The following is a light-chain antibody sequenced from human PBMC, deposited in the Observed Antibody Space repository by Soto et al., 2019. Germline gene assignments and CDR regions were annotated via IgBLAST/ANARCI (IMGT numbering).Light chain of an antibody. V-gene: IGKV1-5*03. CDR2: KAS. J-gene: IGKJ1*01. CDR1: QSISSW. CDR3: QQYNSYWT. Sequence: DIQLAQSASSVSESVGDRVTITCRASQSISSWLAWYQQKPGKAPKLLIYKASSLESGVPSRFSGSGSGTEFTLTISSLQPDDFATYYCQQYNSYWTFGQGTKVDIK.